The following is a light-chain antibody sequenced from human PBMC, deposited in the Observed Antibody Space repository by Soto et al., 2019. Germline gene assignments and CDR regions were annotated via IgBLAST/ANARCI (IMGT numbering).Light chain of an antibody. J-gene: IGKJ1*01. CDR2: GAS. CDR3: QQYNNWPGT. V-gene: IGKV3-15*01. Sequence: EIVMTQSPATLSVSPGERATLSCRASQSVSSNLAWYQQKPGQAPRLLIYGASTRATGIPARFSGSGSVTELTLTISSLQSEDFAVYYCQQYNNWPGTFGQGTKVQIK. CDR1: QSVSSN.